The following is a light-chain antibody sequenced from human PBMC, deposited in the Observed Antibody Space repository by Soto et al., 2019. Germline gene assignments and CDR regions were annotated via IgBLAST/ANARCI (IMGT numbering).Light chain of an antibody. CDR3: GGWDDILSGPV. J-gene: IGLJ2*01. CDR1: SSNIGSNY. Sequence: QSVLTQPPSASGTPGQRVNISCSGSSSNIGSNYVYWYRQFPGTAPKLLIQRNNQRPSGVPARVSGSKSDTSASLAISGLRSQDEADYYCGGWDDILSGPVFGGGTKLTVL. CDR2: RNN. V-gene: IGLV1-47*01.